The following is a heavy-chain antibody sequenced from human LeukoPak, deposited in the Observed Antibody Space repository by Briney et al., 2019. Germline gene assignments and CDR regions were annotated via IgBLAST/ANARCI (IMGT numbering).Heavy chain of an antibody. CDR3: ARSPVAGTGIWYFDY. D-gene: IGHD6-19*01. CDR1: GGSISGSY. J-gene: IGHJ4*02. V-gene: IGHV4-59*12. Sequence: SETLSLTCTVSGGSISGSYWSWIRQPPGKGLEWIGQIYYLGTTKYNPSLKSRLTISVDTSKNQLSLKRSSLTAADTALYYCARSPVAGTGIWYFDYWGQGTLVTVSS. CDR2: IYYLGTT.